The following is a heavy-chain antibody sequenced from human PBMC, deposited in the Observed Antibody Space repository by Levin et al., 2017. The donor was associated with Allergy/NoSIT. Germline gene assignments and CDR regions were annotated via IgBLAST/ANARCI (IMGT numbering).Heavy chain of an antibody. J-gene: IGHJ4*02. CDR3: ARQCYDILTGYYNFDY. V-gene: IGHV4-39*01. CDR1: GGSISSSISY. Sequence: SETLSLTCTVSGGSISSSISYWGCIRQAPGKGLEWIGSIYNSGSTYYNPSLKSRVTTSVDTSKKQFSLKLSSVTAADTAVYYCARQCYDILTGYYNFDYWGQGTLVTVSS. D-gene: IGHD3-9*01. CDR2: IYNSGST.